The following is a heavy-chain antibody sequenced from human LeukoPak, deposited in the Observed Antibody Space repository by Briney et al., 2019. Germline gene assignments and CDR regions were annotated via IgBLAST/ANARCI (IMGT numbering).Heavy chain of an antibody. CDR3: ARDQGPPAARPGYFDL. V-gene: IGHV4-39*07. CDR1: GGSISSSSYY. CDR2: IYYSGST. D-gene: IGHD6-6*01. J-gene: IGHJ2*01. Sequence: SETLSLTCTVSGGSISSSSYYWGWIRQPPGKGLEWIGSIYYSGSTYYNPSLKSRVTISVDTSKNQFSLKLSSVTAADTAVYYCARDQGPPAARPGYFDLWGRGTLVTVSS.